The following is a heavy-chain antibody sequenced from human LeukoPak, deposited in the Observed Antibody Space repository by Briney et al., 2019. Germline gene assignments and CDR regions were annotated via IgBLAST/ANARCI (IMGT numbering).Heavy chain of an antibody. J-gene: IGHJ4*02. CDR1: GGSISGYY. CDR3: ARGMSPQIDY. CDR2: INHSGST. V-gene: IGHV4-34*01. Sequence: SETLSLTCTVSGGSISGYYWSWIRQPPGKGLEWIGEINHSGSTNYNPSLKSRVTISVDTSKNQFSLKLSSVTAADTAVYYCARGMSPQIDYWGQGTLVTVSS.